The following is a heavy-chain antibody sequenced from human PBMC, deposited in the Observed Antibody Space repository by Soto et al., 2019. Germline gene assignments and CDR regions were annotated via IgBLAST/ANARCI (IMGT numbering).Heavy chain of an antibody. CDR3: ARSVDFEGFSPYGMDV. CDR1: RGSINTGDYY. V-gene: IGHV4-30-4*01. Sequence: SETLSLTCTVSRGSINTGDYYCTWIRQPRGKGLEWIGYIYYSGTTYYNPSLKSRVSLPLDTSKNHFSLRLTSVTAADTAVYYCARSVDFEGFSPYGMDVWGQGTTVTVPS. J-gene: IGHJ6*02. D-gene: IGHD3-3*01. CDR2: IYYSGTT.